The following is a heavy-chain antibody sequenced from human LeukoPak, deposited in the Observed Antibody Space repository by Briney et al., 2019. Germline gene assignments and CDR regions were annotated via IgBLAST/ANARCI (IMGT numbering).Heavy chain of an antibody. J-gene: IGHJ4*02. CDR3: AGESGGLWSGYQIDY. CDR2: IIPILGIA. D-gene: IGHD3-3*01. V-gene: IGHV1-69*04. CDR1: GGTFSSYA. Sequence: GASVKVSCKASGGTFSSYAISWVRQAPGQGLEWMGRIIPILGIANYAQKFQGRVTITADKSTGTAYMELSSLRSEDTAVYYCAGESGGLWSGYQIDYWGQGTLVTVSS.